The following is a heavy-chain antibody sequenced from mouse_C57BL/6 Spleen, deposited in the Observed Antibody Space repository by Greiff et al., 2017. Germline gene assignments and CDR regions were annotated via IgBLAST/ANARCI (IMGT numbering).Heavy chain of an antibody. CDR3: ARRYFWYFDV. CDR1: GYTFTNYW. V-gene: IGHV1-63*01. Sequence: VKLVESGAELVRPGTSVKMSCKASGYTFTNYWIGWAKQRPGHGLEWIGDIYPGGGYTNYNEKFKGKATLTADKSSSTAYMQFSSLTSEDSAIYYCARRYFWYFDVWGTGTTVTVSS. CDR2: IYPGGGYT. J-gene: IGHJ1*03. D-gene: IGHD1-1*01.